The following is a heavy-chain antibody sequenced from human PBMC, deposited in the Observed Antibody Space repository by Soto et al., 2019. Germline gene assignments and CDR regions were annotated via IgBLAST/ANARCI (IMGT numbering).Heavy chain of an antibody. Sequence: PSETLSLTCTVPGGALRGYFWAWSRQPPGKILAWLAEINHSATTNYNLSVESRVSMSVDTSKNQCSLTLYSVTAAYTAVYYCGRGQYTYNSRYFDDWGQGTLVTVSS. J-gene: IGHJ4*02. CDR2: INHSATT. V-gene: IGHV4-34*01. D-gene: IGHD1-1*01. CDR3: GRGQYTYNSRYFDD. CDR1: GGALRGYF.